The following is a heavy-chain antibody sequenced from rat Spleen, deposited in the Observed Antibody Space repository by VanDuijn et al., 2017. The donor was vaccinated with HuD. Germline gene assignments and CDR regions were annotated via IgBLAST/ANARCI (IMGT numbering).Heavy chain of an antibody. J-gene: IGHJ1*01. Sequence: EVQLVESGGGLVQPGRSLKLSCAASGLSFSNYDMAWVRQAPKMGLEWLATIIYDGSKTYYRDSVKGRFTISRDNAKSTLYLEMDSLRSEDMATYYCVRQGYLRDWYFDFWGPGTMITVSS. V-gene: IGHV5-7*01. CDR3: VRQGYLRDWYFDF. D-gene: IGHD2-5*01. CDR1: GLSFSNYD. CDR2: IIYDGSKT.